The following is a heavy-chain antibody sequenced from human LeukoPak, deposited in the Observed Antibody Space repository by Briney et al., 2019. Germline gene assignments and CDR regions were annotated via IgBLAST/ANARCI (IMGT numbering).Heavy chain of an antibody. D-gene: IGHD3-22*01. CDR2: IKQDGSEK. J-gene: IGHJ4*02. CDR3: AKDGYYYDSSGYYGFDY. Sequence: PGGSLRLSCAASGFTFSSYWMSWVRQAPGKGLEWVANIKQDGSEKYYVDSVKGRFTISRDNAKNSLYLQMNSLRAEDTAVYYCAKDGYYYDSSGYYGFDYWGQGTLVTVSS. CDR1: GFTFSSYW. V-gene: IGHV3-7*03.